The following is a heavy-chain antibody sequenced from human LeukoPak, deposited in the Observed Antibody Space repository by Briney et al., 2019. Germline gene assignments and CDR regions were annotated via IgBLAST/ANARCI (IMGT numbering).Heavy chain of an antibody. Sequence: ASVKVSCKASGYTFTSYGISWVRQAPGQGLEWMGWIRAYNGNTNYAQKLQGRVTMTTDTSTSTAYMELRSLRSDDTAVYYCARVVWLRHYFDYWGQGTLVTVSS. V-gene: IGHV1-18*01. D-gene: IGHD5-12*01. CDR3: ARVVWLRHYFDY. CDR2: IRAYNGNT. J-gene: IGHJ4*02. CDR1: GYTFTSYG.